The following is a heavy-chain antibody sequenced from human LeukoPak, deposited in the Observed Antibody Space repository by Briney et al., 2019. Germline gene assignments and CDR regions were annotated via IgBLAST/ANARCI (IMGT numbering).Heavy chain of an antibody. J-gene: IGHJ6*03. V-gene: IGHV3-11*06. Sequence: PGGSLRLSCAASGFTFSDYYMSWIRQAPGKGLEWVSSFSSGSTYIYYGDSVKGRFTVSRDNAKNSLYLQMNSLRAEDTAAYYCAREVGSLNYYYMDVWGKGTTVTVSS. CDR2: FSSGSTYI. CDR3: AREVGSLNYYYMDV. CDR1: GFTFSDYY. D-gene: IGHD1-26*01.